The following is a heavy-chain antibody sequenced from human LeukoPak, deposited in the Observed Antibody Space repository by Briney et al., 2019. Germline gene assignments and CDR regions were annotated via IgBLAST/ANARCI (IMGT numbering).Heavy chain of an antibody. J-gene: IGHJ4*02. CDR1: GFTVSSTY. CDR2: FYSGGST. Sequence: PGGSLRLSCGASGFTVSSTYMSWVRQPPGKGLEWVSVFYSGGSTYYADSVKGRFTISRDNSKNILYLQMNILRAEDTALYYCAKVADVYSVYYFDSWGPGTLVTVSS. D-gene: IGHD5-12*01. V-gene: IGHV3-53*03. CDR3: AKVADVYSVYYFDS.